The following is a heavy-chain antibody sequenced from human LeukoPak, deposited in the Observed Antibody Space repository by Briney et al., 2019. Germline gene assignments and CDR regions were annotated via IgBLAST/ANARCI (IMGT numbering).Heavy chain of an antibody. J-gene: IGHJ4*02. D-gene: IGHD2-2*01. CDR2: IIPIFGTA. CDR3: ARVPCTSCYRGVYFDY. Sequence: SVKVSCKASGGTFSSYAISWVRQAPGQGLEWMGGIIPIFGTANYAQKFQGRVTITADESTSTAYMELSSLRSEDTAVYYCARVPCTSCYRGVYFDYWGQGTLVTVSS. V-gene: IGHV1-69*13. CDR1: GGTFSSYA.